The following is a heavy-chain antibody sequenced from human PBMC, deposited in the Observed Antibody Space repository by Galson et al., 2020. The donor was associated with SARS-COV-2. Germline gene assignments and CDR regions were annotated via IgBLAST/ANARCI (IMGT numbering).Heavy chain of an antibody. J-gene: IGHJ3*01. Sequence: GGSLRLTCPAFGSTFDDFGMTWVRDVPGTGLGRVCGIIWCGASTGYSAPSMGRLSISRDNAGNSMYLQMNGRSAEDTALNYCRRLRGDDYDSAVSPFEFWDQGKMVAVAS. D-gene: IGHD3-22*01. V-gene: IGHV3-20*04. CDR1: GSTFDDFG. CDR2: IIWCGAST. CDR3: RRLRGDDYDSAVSPFEF.